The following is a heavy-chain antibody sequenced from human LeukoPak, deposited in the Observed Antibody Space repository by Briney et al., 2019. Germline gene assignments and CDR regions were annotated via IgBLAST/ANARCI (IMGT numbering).Heavy chain of an antibody. V-gene: IGHV3-23*01. D-gene: IGHD3-22*01. CDR3: AKDPYYYDSSGRPFDY. J-gene: IGHJ4*02. Sequence: TGGSLRLSCAASGFTFSSYAMSWVRQAPGKGLEWVSAISGSGGSTYYADSVKGRFSISRDNSKNTLYLQMNSLRAEDTAVYYCAKDPYYYDSSGRPFDYWGQGTLVTVSS. CDR1: GFTFSSYA. CDR2: ISGSGGST.